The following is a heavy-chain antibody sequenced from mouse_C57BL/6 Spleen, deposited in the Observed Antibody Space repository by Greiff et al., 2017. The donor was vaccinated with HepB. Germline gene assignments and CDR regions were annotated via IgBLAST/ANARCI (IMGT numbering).Heavy chain of an antibody. D-gene: IGHD1-1*01. CDR1: GFTFSDFY. CDR3: ARDALYYYGSSPFAY. V-gene: IGHV7-1*01. J-gene: IGHJ3*01. CDR2: SRNKANDYTT. Sequence: EVMLVESGGGLVQSGRSLRLSCATSGFTFSDFYMEWVRQAPGKGLEWIAASRNKANDYTTEYSASVKGRFIVSIDTSQSILYLQMNALRAEDTAIYYCARDALYYYGSSPFAYWGQGTLVTVSA.